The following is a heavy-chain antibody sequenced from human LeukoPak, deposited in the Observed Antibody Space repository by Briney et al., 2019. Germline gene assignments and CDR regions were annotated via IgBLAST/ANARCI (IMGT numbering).Heavy chain of an antibody. CDR2: IIPILGIA. J-gene: IGHJ6*02. D-gene: IGHD3-22*01. Sequence: SVKVSCKASGGTFSSYTISWVRQAPGQGLEWMGRIIPILGIANYAQKFQGRVTITADKSTSTAYMELSSLRSEDTAVYYCARDVYYDSSGYPDYYYYYYGMDVWGQGTTVTVSS. CDR1: GGTFSSYT. V-gene: IGHV1-69*04. CDR3: ARDVYYDSSGYPDYYYYYYGMDV.